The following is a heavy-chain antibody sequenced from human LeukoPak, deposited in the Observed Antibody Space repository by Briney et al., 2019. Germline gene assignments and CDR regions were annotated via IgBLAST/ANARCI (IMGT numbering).Heavy chain of an antibody. CDR3: AKDLRQLVLGGY. Sequence: PGGSLRLSCAASGFTFSSYAMSWVRQAPGKGLEWVSAISGSGGSIYYADSVKGRFTISRDNSKNTLYLQMNSLRAEDTAVYYCAKDLRQLVLGGYWGQGTLVTVSS. CDR1: GFTFSSYA. CDR2: ISGSGGSI. D-gene: IGHD6-13*01. V-gene: IGHV3-23*01. J-gene: IGHJ4*02.